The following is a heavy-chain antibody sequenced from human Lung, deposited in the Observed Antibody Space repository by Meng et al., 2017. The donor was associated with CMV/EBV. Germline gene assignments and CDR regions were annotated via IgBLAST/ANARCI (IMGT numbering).Heavy chain of an antibody. J-gene: IGHJ4*02. Sequence: SETLSLXCAVYGGSFSGYYWSWIRQPPGKGLEWIGELNHSGSTNYNPSLKSRFTISVDTSKNQFSLKLSSVTAADTAVYYCARGAWNYLGVFDYWGQGTLVTVSS. CDR2: LNHSGST. V-gene: IGHV4-34*01. CDR3: ARGAWNYLGVFDY. D-gene: IGHD1-7*01. CDR1: GGSFSGYY.